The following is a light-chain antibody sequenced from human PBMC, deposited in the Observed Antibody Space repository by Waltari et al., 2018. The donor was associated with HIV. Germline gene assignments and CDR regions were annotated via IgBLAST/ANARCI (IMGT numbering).Light chain of an antibody. CDR3: QHRSNWPPFT. J-gene: IGKJ3*01. Sequence: EIVLTQSPATVSLSPGERATLSCRTSHSVSRYLAWYQQKPGQAPRLLIYDASNRATGIPARFSGSGSGTDFTLTISSLEPEDFAVYYCQHRSNWPPFTFGPGTKVDLK. CDR2: DAS. CDR1: HSVSRY. V-gene: IGKV3-11*01.